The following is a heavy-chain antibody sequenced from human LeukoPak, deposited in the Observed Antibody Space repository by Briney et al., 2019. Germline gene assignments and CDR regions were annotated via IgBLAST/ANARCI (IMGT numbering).Heavy chain of an antibody. Sequence: GGSLRLSCAASRFTVSSYAMSWVRQASGKGLEWFPALTGRGGATYYADSVKGRFTISRDNSKNTLYLQLNSLRAEDTAVYYCTKGRGYSSRWYTSFDCWGQGTLVTVSS. J-gene: IGHJ4*02. CDR1: RFTVSSYA. V-gene: IGHV3-23*01. D-gene: IGHD6-19*01. CDR3: TKGRGYSSRWYTSFDC. CDR2: LTGRGGAT.